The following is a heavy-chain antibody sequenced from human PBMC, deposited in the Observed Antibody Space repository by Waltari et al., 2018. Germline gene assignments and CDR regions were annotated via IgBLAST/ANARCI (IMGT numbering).Heavy chain of an antibody. CDR2: ITGSGDST. J-gene: IGHJ4*02. CDR1: GFTFSDHA. D-gene: IGHD3-3*02. V-gene: IGHV3-23*01. Sequence: EVQLLESGGGLVQPGGSLRLPCAASGFTFSDHALTWVRQAPGKVLEWVSAITGSGDSTYYAESLKGRFTVSRDKSKNTLYLQMNSLTAEDTAVYYCAKDWRRSLEYLDWLLFALDDWGQGTLVTVSS. CDR3: AKDWRRSLEYLDWLLFALDD.